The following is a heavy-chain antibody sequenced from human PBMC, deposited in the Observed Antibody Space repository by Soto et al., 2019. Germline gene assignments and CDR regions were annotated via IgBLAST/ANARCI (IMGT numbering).Heavy chain of an antibody. Sequence: QVQLVQSGAEVKKPGSSVKVSCKASGGTFSSYTISWVRQAPGQGLEWMGRIIPILGIANYAQKFQGRVTITADKSTSTAYMELSSLRSEDTAVYYCVSQIGIAAAGTFDYWGQGTLVTVSS. D-gene: IGHD6-13*01. CDR2: IIPILGIA. V-gene: IGHV1-69*02. CDR1: GGTFSSYT. CDR3: VSQIGIAAAGTFDY. J-gene: IGHJ4*02.